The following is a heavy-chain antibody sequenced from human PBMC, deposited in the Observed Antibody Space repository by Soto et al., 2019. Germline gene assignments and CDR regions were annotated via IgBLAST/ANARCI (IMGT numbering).Heavy chain of an antibody. CDR1: GGSFSVYY. V-gene: IGHV4-34*01. CDR3: ARCTGYSSSWYHCGY. D-gene: IGHD6-13*01. Sequence: SLTCAVYGGSFSVYYWSWIRQPPGKGLEWIGEINHSGSTNYNPSPKSRVTISVDTSKNQFSLKLSSVTAADTAVYYCARCTGYSSSWYHCGYWGQGTLVTVSS. CDR2: INHSGST. J-gene: IGHJ4*02.